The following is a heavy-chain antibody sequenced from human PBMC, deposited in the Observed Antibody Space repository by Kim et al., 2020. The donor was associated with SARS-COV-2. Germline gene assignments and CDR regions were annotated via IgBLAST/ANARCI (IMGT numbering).Heavy chain of an antibody. CDR2: NT. CDR3: ARGFGGWDDY. V-gene: IGHV1-3*01. J-gene: IGHJ4*02. D-gene: IGHD6-19*01. Sequence: NTIYSQKFQGRLTINRDTSASTVYMELSSLRSEDTAVYYCARGFGGWDDYWGQGSLVTVSS.